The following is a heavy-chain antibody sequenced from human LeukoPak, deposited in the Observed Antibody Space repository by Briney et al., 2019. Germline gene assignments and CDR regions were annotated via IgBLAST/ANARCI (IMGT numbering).Heavy chain of an antibody. J-gene: IGHJ3*02. V-gene: IGHV4-59*11. Sequence: SETLSLTCTVSGGSISSHYWSWIRQPPGKGLEWIGYIYYSGSTNYNPSLKSRVTISVDTSKNQFSLKLSSVTAADTAVYYCAREPQYYYDSSGYQVDAFDIWGQGTMVTVSS. CDR3: AREPQYYYDSSGYQVDAFDI. CDR1: GGSISSHY. D-gene: IGHD3-22*01. CDR2: IYYSGST.